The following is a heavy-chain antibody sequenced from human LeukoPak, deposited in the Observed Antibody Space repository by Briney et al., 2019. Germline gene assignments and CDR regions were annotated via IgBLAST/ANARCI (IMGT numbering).Heavy chain of an antibody. CDR3: AIGVTTPGDY. Sequence: KPSETLSLTCTVSGGSISSYYWSWIRQPPGKGLEWIGYIYYSGSTNYNPSLKGRVTISVDTSKNQFSLKLSSVTAADTAVYYCAIGVTTPGDYWGQGTLVTVSS. V-gene: IGHV4-59*01. J-gene: IGHJ4*02. CDR1: GGSISSYY. CDR2: IYYSGST. D-gene: IGHD4-11*01.